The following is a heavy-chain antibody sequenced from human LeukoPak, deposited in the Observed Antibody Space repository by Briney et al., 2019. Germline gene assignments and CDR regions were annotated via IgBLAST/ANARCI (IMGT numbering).Heavy chain of an antibody. D-gene: IGHD2-21*02. CDR3: AKARTANAFDI. CDR1: GFTFSSYS. CDR2: ISSSSSYI. V-gene: IGHV3-21*04. Sequence: GGSLRLSCAASGFTFSSYSMNWVRQAPGKGLEWVSSISSSSSYIYYADSVKGRFTISRDNAKNSLYLQMNSLRAEDMALYYCAKARTANAFDIWGQGTMVTVSS. J-gene: IGHJ3*02.